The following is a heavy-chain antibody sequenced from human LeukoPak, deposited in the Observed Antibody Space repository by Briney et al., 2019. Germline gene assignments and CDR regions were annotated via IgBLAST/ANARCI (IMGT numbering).Heavy chain of an antibody. Sequence: SVKVSCKASGGTFSSYAISWVRQAHGQGLEWMGGIIPIFGTANYAQKFQGRVTITTDESTSTAYMELTSLRSEDTAVYYCARWERHSTSLWYYFDYWGQGTLVTVSS. D-gene: IGHD6-6*01. CDR1: GGTFSSYA. V-gene: IGHV1-69*05. J-gene: IGHJ4*02. CDR3: ARWERHSTSLWYYFDY. CDR2: IIPIFGTA.